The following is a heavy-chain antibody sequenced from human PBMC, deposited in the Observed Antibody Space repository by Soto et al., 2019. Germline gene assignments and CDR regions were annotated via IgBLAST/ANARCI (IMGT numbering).Heavy chain of an antibody. CDR3: ARDLDYYDSSGYPRGPHWFDP. J-gene: IGHJ5*02. CDR1: GGTFSSYA. Sequence: ASVKVSCKASGGTFSSYAISWVRQAPGQGLEWMGGIIPIFGTANYAQKFQGRVTITADKSTSTAYMELSSLRSEDTAVYYCARDLDYYDSSGYPRGPHWFDPWGQGTLVTVSS. V-gene: IGHV1-69*06. D-gene: IGHD3-22*01. CDR2: IIPIFGTA.